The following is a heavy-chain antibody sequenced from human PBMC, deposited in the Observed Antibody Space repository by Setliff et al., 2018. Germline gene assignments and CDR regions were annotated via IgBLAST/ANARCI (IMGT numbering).Heavy chain of an antibody. D-gene: IGHD3-22*01. J-gene: IGHJ4*02. CDR3: TRAYYYDSSGSLSPDY. V-gene: IGHV3-49*03. Sequence: GGSLRLSCTASGFTFGDYAMSWLRQAPGKGLEWVGFIRGKPYGGTTEYAASVKGRFTISRDDSKSIAYLQMNSLKTEDTAVYYCTRAYYYDSSGSLSPDYWGQGTLVTVSS. CDR1: GFTFGDYA. CDR2: IRGKPYGGTT.